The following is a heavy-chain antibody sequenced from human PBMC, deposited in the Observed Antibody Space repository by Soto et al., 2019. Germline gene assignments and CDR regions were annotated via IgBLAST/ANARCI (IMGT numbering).Heavy chain of an antibody. D-gene: IGHD6-13*01. CDR1: GFTVSSNY. J-gene: IGHJ4*02. CDR2: IYSGGST. CDR3: ARAPYSSSYYS. V-gene: IGHV3-66*01. Sequence: PGGSLRLSCAASGFTVSSNYMSWVRQAPGKGLEWVSVIYSGGSTYYADSVKGRFTISRDNSKNTLYLQMNSLRAEDTAVYYCARAPYSSSYYSWGQGTLVTVSS.